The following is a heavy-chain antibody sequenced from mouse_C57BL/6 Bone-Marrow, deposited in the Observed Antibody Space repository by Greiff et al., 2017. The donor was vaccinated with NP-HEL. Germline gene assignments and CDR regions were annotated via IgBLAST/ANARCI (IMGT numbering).Heavy chain of an antibody. D-gene: IGHD3-1*01. CDR1: GFTFSSYT. CDR2: ISGGGGNT. J-gene: IGHJ1*03. CDR3: AGTFDWYFDV. Sequence: EVKLEESGGGLVKPGGSLKLSCAASGFTFSSYTMSWVRQTPEKRLEWVATISGGGGNTYYPDSVKGRFTISRDNAKNTLYLQMSSLRSEDTALYYCAGTFDWYFDVWGTGTTVTVSS. V-gene: IGHV5-9*01.